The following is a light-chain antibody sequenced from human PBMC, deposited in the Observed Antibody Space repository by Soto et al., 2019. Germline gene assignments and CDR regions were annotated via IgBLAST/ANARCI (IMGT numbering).Light chain of an antibody. CDR1: SSDVGGYNY. V-gene: IGLV2-14*01. CDR2: DVS. CDR3: SSYTSTHPRV. J-gene: IGLJ1*01. Sequence: QSALTQPASVSGSPGQSITISCTGTSSDVGGYNYVSWYQQHPGKAPKLMIYDVSNRPSGVSNRFSGSKSGNTASLTISGLQAEDEADYYCSSYTSTHPRVFGTRTKVTVL.